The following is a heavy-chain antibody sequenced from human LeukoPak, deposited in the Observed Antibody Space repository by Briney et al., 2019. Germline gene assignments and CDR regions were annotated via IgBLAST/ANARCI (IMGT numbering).Heavy chain of an antibody. CDR3: ARGWVYPQGGYFVY. D-gene: IGHD6-13*01. CDR2: IYYSGST. CDR1: GGSISSYY. J-gene: IGHJ4*02. V-gene: IGHV4-4*07. Sequence: SETLSLTCTVSGGSISSYYWSWIRQPAEKGLEWIGRIYYSGSTYYNPSLKSRVTISVDTSKNQFSLKLSSVTAADTAVYYCARGWVYPQGGYFVYWGQGTLVTVSS.